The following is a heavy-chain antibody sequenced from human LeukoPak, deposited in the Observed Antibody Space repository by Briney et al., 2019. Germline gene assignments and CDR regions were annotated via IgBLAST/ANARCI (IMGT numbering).Heavy chain of an antibody. V-gene: IGHV6-1*01. CDR1: GYSVSRKSAA. CDR3: ARGVIASGFDF. CDR2: TFYRYKWNY. D-gene: IGHD2-21*01. J-gene: IGHJ4*02. Sequence: SQTLSLTCAISGYSVSRKSAAWNWITQSPSRGLEWLGRTFYRYKWNYDFAGSVKSRLLINPDASKNQFSMQLNSVTPEDKAVYYCARGVIASGFDFWGQGTLVTVSS.